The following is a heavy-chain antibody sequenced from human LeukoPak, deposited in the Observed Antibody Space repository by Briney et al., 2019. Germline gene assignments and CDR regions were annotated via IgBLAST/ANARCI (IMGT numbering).Heavy chain of an antibody. D-gene: IGHD6-6*01. CDR1: GGSISSGSYY. CDR3: ARMAEVIAARWGFDY. V-gene: IGHV4-61*02. Sequence: IPSQTLSLTCTVSGGSISSGSYYWSWIRQPAGKGLEWIGRIYTSGSTNYNPSLKSRVTISVDTSENQFSLKLSSVTAADTAVYYCARMAEVIAARWGFDYWGQGTLVTVSS. J-gene: IGHJ4*02. CDR2: IYTSGST.